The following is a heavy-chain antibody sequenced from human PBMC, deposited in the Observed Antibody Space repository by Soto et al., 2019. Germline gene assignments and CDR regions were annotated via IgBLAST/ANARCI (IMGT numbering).Heavy chain of an antibody. CDR3: AGTTVTTDYYYYMDV. CDR2: IYSGGST. Sequence: EVQLVESGGGLVQPGGSLRLSCAASGFTVSSNYMSWVRQAPGKGLEWVSVIYSGGSTYYAEPVKGRLTIFRHNSKNTLYLQMNSLRAEDTAVYYCAGTTVTTDYYYYMDVWGKGTTVTVSS. CDR1: GFTVSSNY. D-gene: IGHD4-17*01. J-gene: IGHJ6*03. V-gene: IGHV3-53*04.